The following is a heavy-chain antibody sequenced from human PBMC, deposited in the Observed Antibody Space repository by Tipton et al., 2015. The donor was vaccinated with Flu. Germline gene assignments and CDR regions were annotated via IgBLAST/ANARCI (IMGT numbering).Heavy chain of an antibody. D-gene: IGHD3-16*01. CDR1: GFTFSSYE. CDR3: ARGFIRLCDY. J-gene: IGHJ4*02. V-gene: IGHV3-48*03. Sequence: SLRLSCAASGFTFSSYEMNWVRQAPGKGLEWVSYINPSGVDKYYADSVRGRFTVSRDNAKNSLYLQIDSLRAEDTGMYYCARGFIRLCDYWGPGTLVTVS. CDR2: INPSGVDK.